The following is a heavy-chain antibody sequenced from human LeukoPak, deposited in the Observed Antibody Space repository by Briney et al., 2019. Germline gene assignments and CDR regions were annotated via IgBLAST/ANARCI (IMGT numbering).Heavy chain of an antibody. CDR1: GGSISSSSYY. Sequence: TSETLSLTCTVSGGSISSSSYYWGWIRQPPGKGLEWIGSIYYSGSTYYNPSLKSRVTISLDRSKNQFSLNLTSVTAADTAVYYCARETPLRYFDPWGQGTLVTVSS. V-gene: IGHV4-39*07. D-gene: IGHD3-9*01. J-gene: IGHJ5*02. CDR2: IYYSGST. CDR3: ARETPLRYFDP.